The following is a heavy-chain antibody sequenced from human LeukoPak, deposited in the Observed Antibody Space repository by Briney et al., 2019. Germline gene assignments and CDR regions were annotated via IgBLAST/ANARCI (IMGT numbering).Heavy chain of an antibody. V-gene: IGHV3-23*01. D-gene: IGHD3-16*01. CDR1: GFTFTSYP. Sequence: GGSLRLSCAPSGFTFTSYPMTWVRQAPGEGLEWVLTILSGGDTYYADSVKGRFTISRDNSRDTLYLQMNSLRAEDTAVYYCARGGGAYTPFDCWGLGTLVTVSS. CDR3: ARGGGAYTPFDC. CDR2: ILSGGDT. J-gene: IGHJ4*02.